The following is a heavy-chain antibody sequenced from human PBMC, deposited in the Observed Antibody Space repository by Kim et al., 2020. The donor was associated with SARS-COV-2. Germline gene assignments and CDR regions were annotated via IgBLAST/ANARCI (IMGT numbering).Heavy chain of an antibody. V-gene: IGHV3-66*01. D-gene: IGHD5-12*01. J-gene: IGHJ4*02. Sequence: FYADSVKGRFTISRDNSRNTLYLQLNSLRAEDTAVYYCARDGDIVAPLDYWDQGTLVTVSS. CDR3: ARDGDIVAPLDY.